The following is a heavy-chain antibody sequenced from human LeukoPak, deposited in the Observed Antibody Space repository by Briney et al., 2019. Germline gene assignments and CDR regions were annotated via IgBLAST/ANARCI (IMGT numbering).Heavy chain of an antibody. CDR1: GGTFSSYA. CDR2: IIPIFGIA. J-gene: IGHJ6*02. Sequence: GASVKVSCKASGGTFSSYAISWVRQAPGQGLEWMGRIIPIFGIANYAQKFQGRVTITADKSTSTAYMELSSLRSGDTAVYYCARGHPGTPGEYGMDVWGQGTTVTVSS. CDR3: ARGHPGTPGEYGMDV. D-gene: IGHD3-10*01. V-gene: IGHV1-69*04.